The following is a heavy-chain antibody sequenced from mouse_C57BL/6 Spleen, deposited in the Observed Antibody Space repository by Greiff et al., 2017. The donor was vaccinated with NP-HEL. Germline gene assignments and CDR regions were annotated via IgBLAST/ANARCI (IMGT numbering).Heavy chain of an antibody. CDR1: GCTFTDYE. CDR2: IDPETGGT. J-gene: IGHJ4*01. CDR3: TRCYGSSYYAMDY. V-gene: IGHV1-15*01. Sequence: QVQLQQSGAELVRPGASVTLSCKASGCTFTDYEMHWVKQTPVHGLEWIGAIDPETGGTAYNQKFKGKAILTADKSSSTAYMELRSLTSEDSAVYYCTRCYGSSYYAMDYWGQGTSVTVSS. D-gene: IGHD1-1*01.